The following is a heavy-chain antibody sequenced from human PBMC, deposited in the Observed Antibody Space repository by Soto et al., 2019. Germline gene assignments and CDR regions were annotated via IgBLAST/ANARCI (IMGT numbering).Heavy chain of an antibody. CDR3: AGGLDY. Sequence: EVQLLESGGGLVQPGRSLRLSCAASGFTFSNYGMKWVRQAPGKGLEWVSGIDGIGSSTYYADSVKGRFTISRDNSKNTLFLQMISLRAVDTALYYCAGGLDYWCQGPLVTVSS. CDR2: IDGIGSST. V-gene: IGHV3-23*01. CDR1: GFTFSNYG. J-gene: IGHJ4*02. D-gene: IGHD2-15*01.